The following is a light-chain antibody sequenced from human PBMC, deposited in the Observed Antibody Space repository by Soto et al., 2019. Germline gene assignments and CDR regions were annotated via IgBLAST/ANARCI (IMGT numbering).Light chain of an antibody. J-gene: IGKJ2*01. CDR2: AAS. V-gene: IGKV3-20*01. Sequence: EIVLTQSPGTLSLSPGDRATLSCRASQSVNTRYLAWYQQRPGQAPRLLIYAASSRATGIPDRFSGSGSGTDFTLTIVRLEPEDSGMFYCHKYGSSPHTFGPGTKLEIK. CDR3: HKYGSSPHT. CDR1: QSVNTRY.